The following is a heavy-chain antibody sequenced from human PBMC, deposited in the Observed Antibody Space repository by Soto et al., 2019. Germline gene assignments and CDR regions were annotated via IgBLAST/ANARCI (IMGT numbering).Heavy chain of an antibody. J-gene: IGHJ4*02. CDR3: ARDRRGVSVTGGGFDS. D-gene: IGHD2-8*02. V-gene: IGHV1-18*01. Sequence: QVQLVQSGGEVKKPGASVKVSCKASGYTFSNFGLSWVRQAPGQGLELMGWISPYNGNTNYAQKLQGRLTMTTDTSTSTAYMELRSLRSDDTAGYYCARDRRGVSVTGGGFDSWGQGTLVTVSS. CDR1: GYTFSNFG. CDR2: ISPYNGNT.